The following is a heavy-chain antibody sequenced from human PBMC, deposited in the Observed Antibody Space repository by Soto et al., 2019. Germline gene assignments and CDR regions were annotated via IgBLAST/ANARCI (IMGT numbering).Heavy chain of an antibody. D-gene: IGHD3-3*01. CDR2: FDPEDGET. V-gene: IGHV1-24*01. CDR3: ASAITIFGVVSYYYGMDV. CDR1: GYTLTELS. J-gene: IGHJ6*02. Sequence: GASVKVSCKVSGYTLTELSMHWVRQAPGKGLEWMGGFDPEDGETIYAQKFQGRVTMTEDKSTDTAYMELSSLRSEDTAVYYCASAITIFGVVSYYYGMDVWGQGTTVTVSS.